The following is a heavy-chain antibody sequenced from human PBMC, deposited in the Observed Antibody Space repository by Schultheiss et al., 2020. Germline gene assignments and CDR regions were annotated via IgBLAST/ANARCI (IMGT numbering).Heavy chain of an antibody. J-gene: IGHJ4*02. V-gene: IGHV3-21*01. CDR3: ARGACSSTSCRPVDY. CDR2: ISSSSSYI. CDR1: GFTFSSYS. Sequence: WGSLRLSCAASGFTFSSYSMNWVRQAPGKGLEWVSSISSSSSYIYYADSVKGRFTISRDNAKNSLYLQMNSLRAEDTAVYYCARGACSSTSCRPVDYWGQGTLVTVSS. D-gene: IGHD2-2*01.